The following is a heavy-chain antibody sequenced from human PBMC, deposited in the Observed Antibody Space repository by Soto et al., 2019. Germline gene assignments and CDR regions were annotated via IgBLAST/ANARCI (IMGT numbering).Heavy chain of an antibody. Sequence: EVQLVESGGGLVQPGGSLRLSCAASGFTFSDYCLGWVRQAPGKGLEYVSYISATGSTIYYADSVRGRFTISRDNAKHSLYLQNISLRAEDTAIYYCARDDFSTWYFDSWGQGTLVTVSS. D-gene: IGHD6-13*01. CDR2: ISATGSTI. CDR3: ARDDFSTWYFDS. CDR1: GFTFSDYC. J-gene: IGHJ4*02. V-gene: IGHV3-48*01.